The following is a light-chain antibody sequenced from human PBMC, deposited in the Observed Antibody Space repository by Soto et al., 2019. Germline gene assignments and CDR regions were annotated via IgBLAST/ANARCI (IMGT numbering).Light chain of an antibody. V-gene: IGKV3-15*01. CDR3: QQYNGWPIT. Sequence: EIVMTQSPVTLSVSPGERATLSCRASQSVSTNLAWYQQKPGQAPRVVVYGASTRATGFPARFSGSGSGTEFTLTISSLQSEDFAVYYCQQYNGWPITFGQGTRLEIK. CDR1: QSVSTN. J-gene: IGKJ5*01. CDR2: GAS.